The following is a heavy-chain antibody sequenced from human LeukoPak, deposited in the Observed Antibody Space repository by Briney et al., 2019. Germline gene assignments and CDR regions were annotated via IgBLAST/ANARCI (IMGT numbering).Heavy chain of an antibody. V-gene: IGHV3-21*01. J-gene: IGHJ4*02. Sequence: GGSLRLSCAASGFTFSSYSMNWVRQAPGQGLEWVSSISSSSSYIYYADSVKGRFTISRDNAKNSLYLQMNSLRAEDTAVYYCARDASYSSGWYGLRYFDYWGQGTLVTVSS. D-gene: IGHD6-19*01. CDR3: ARDASYSSGWYGLRYFDY. CDR2: ISSSSSYI. CDR1: GFTFSSYS.